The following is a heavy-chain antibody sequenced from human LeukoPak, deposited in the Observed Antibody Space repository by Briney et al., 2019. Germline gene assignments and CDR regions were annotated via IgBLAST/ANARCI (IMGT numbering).Heavy chain of an antibody. J-gene: IGHJ4*02. D-gene: IGHD1-26*01. CDR1: CFTFSTYG. CDR2: IWYDGSNK. Sequence: PGGSLRLSCAAYCFTFSTYGMHCVRQAPGKGLEWVAVIWYDGSNKYYADSVKGRFTISRDNSKNTLYLQMNSLRAEDTAVYYCVSDSIVGATLDGFDYWGQGTLVTVSS. V-gene: IGHV3-33*01. CDR3: VSDSIVGATLDGFDY.